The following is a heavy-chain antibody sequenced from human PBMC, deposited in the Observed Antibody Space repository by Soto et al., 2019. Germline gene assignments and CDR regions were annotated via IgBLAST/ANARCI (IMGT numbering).Heavy chain of an antibody. CDR2: ISAYTGNT. CDR1: GYTFTSYG. CDR3: ARVYSSSWSKKYSYYYCGMDV. V-gene: IGHV1-18*01. D-gene: IGHD6-13*01. Sequence: QVQLVQSGAEVKKPGASVKVSCKASGYTFTSYGISWVRQAPGQGLEWMGWISAYTGNTNYAQKLQGRGTMTTDTTTITADMERSRLRSDDTAVYYCARVYSSSWSKKYSYYYCGMDVWGQGTTVTVSS. J-gene: IGHJ6*02.